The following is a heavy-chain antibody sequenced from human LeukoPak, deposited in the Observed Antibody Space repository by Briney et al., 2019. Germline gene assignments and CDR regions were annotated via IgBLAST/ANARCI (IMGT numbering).Heavy chain of an antibody. CDR2: IYTSGSP. D-gene: IGHD3-16*01. J-gene: IGHJ5*02. Sequence: SETLSLTCTVSGASINSYYWSWIRQPPGKELEWIGYIYTSGSPNYNPSLKSRVTISVDTTRNQFSLRLSSVTAADTAVYSCARHAGRFDNWFDPWGQGILVTVSS. V-gene: IGHV4-4*09. CDR3: ARHAGRFDNWFDP. CDR1: GASINSYY.